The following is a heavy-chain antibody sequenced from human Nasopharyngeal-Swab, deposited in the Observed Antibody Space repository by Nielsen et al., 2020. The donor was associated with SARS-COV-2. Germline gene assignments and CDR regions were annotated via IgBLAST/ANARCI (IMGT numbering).Heavy chain of an antibody. V-gene: IGHV6-1*01. CDR1: GDSVYSNSAA. CDR3: ARGMVRGIIRYGIDV. J-gene: IGHJ6*02. D-gene: IGHD3-10*01. CDR2: TYYRSQWYN. Sequence: SQTLSLTCSISGDSVYSNSAAWNWIRQSPSRGLEWLGRTYYRSQWYNDYAVSVKRRITINPETSKNQFSMQLNSVTPEDTAVYYCARGMVRGIIRYGIDVWGQGTTVTVSS.